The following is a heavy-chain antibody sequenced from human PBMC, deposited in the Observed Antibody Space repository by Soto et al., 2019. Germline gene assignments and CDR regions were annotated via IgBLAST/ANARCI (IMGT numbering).Heavy chain of an antibody. V-gene: IGHV3-73*01. CDR2: IRSQANSYAT. CDR1: GFTFSGSA. Sequence: EVQLVESGGGLVQPGGSLKLSCAASGFTFSGSAMHWVRHASGKGLEWVGRIRSQANSYATAYAASVKGRFTISRDDSKNTAYLQMNSLKTDDLAVYYCTSSSRSDYYYMGVWGKRGTVTVS. J-gene: IGHJ6*03. D-gene: IGHD6-19*01. CDR3: TSSSRSDYYYMGV.